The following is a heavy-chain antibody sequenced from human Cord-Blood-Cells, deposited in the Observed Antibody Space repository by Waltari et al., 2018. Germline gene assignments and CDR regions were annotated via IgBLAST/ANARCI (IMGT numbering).Heavy chain of an antibody. CDR2: IVVGSGNT. D-gene: IGHD3-22*01. CDR1: GFTFTSSA. CDR3: VADGGAYDSSGYYFDY. J-gene: IGHJ4*02. V-gene: IGHV1-58*01. Sequence: QMQLVQSGPEVKKPGTSVKVSCKASGFTFTSSAVQWVRQARGQRLEWIGWIVVGSGNTNYAQKFQERVTITRDMSTSTAYMELSSLRSEDTAVYYCVADGGAYDSSGYYFDYWGQGTLVTVSS.